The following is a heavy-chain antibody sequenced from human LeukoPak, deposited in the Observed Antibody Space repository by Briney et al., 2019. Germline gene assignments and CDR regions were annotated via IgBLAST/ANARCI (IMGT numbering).Heavy chain of an antibody. CDR2: IYYSGGT. CDR1: GGSFSGYY. D-gene: IGHD1-26*01. V-gene: IGHV4-59*01. Sequence: SETLSLTCAVYGGSFSGYYWSWVRQPPGKGLEWIGYIYYSGGTNHNPSLKSRVTISVDTSKNQFSLKMRYVTAADTAVYYCARDPSGKFFNWFDPWGQGTLVTVSS. CDR3: ARDPSGKFFNWFDP. J-gene: IGHJ5*02.